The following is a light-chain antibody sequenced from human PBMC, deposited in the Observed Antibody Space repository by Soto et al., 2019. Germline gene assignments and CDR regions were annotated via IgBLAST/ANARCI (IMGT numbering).Light chain of an antibody. CDR1: QSVRSSY. Sequence: PGGRATLSCRASQSVRSSYLAWYQQRPGQAPRLLIFGASFRATGIPDRFSGSGSGTDFTLTISRLEPEDFAVYYCQHYGSPLTFGGGTKVXIX. J-gene: IGKJ4*01. CDR2: GAS. V-gene: IGKV3-20*01. CDR3: QHYGSPLT.